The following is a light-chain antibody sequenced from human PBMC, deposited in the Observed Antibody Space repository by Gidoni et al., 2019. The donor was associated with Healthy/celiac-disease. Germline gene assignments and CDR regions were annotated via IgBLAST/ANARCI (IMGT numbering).Light chain of an antibody. CDR1: ALPKQY. Sequence: SYDLTQPPSVSVPPGQTARITCSGDALPKQYAYWYQQKPGQAPVLVIYKDSERPSGIPERFSGSSSGTTVTLTISGVQAEDEADYYCQSADSSGTVVFGGGTKLTVL. CDR2: KDS. CDR3: QSADSSGTVV. V-gene: IGLV3-25*03. J-gene: IGLJ2*01.